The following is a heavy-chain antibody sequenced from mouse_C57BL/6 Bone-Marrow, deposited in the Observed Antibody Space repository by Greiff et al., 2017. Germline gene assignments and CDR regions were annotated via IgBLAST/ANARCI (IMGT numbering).Heavy chain of an antibody. CDR3: ARFCYCYGSSYVFDY. J-gene: IGHJ2*01. D-gene: IGHD1-1*01. CDR2: INPNNGGT. V-gene: IGHV1-26*01. CDR1: GYTFTDYY. Sequence: EVQLQQSGPELVKPGASVKISCKASGYTFTDYYMNWVKQSHGKSLEWIGDINPNNGGTSYNQKFKGKATLTVDKSSSKAYMEARSLTSEDSAVYYWARFCYCYGSSYVFDYWGKGTTLTVSS.